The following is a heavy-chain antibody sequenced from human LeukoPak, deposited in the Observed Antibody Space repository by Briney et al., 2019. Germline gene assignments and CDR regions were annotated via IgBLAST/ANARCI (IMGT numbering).Heavy chain of an antibody. J-gene: IGHJ4*02. CDR2: INPNSGGT. Sequence: VASVKVSCKASGYTFTGYYMHWVRQAPEQGLEWMGRINPNSGGTNYAQKFQGRVTMTRDTSISTAYMELSRLRSDDTAVYYCARSSSFYYFDYWGQGTLVTVSS. V-gene: IGHV1-2*06. CDR1: GYTFTGYY. CDR3: ARSSSFYYFDY. D-gene: IGHD6-6*01.